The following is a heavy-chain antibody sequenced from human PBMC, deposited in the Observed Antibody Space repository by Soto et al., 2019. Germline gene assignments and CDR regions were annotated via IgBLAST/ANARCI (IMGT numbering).Heavy chain of an antibody. Sequence: QVQLQESGPGLVKPSQTLSLTCTVSGGSISSGGYYWSWIRQHPGKGLEWIGYIYYSGSTYYNPSLKGQVTISVDTSKNQFSLKLSSVTAADTAVYYCARNNYGDYSHAFDIWGQGTMVTVSS. J-gene: IGHJ3*02. CDR3: ARNNYGDYSHAFDI. D-gene: IGHD4-17*01. CDR1: GGSISSGGYY. V-gene: IGHV4-31*01. CDR2: IYYSGST.